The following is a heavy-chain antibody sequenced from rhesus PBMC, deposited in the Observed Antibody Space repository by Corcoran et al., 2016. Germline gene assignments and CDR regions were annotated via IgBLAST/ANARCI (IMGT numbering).Heavy chain of an antibody. CDR2: IDGSSGPT. CDR3: ARSFSGSWNNPSY. J-gene: IGHJ4*01. D-gene: IGHD6-25*01. Sequence: QVQLQESGPGLVKPSETLSLTCAVSGGSISGYYWNWIRQPPGKGLEWIGYIDGSSGPTNYNPPLTMRVTISTATSTTHFSLKLGSVTAADTAVYYCARSFSGSWNNPSYWGQGVLVTVSS. V-gene: IGHV4-165*02. CDR1: GGSISGYY.